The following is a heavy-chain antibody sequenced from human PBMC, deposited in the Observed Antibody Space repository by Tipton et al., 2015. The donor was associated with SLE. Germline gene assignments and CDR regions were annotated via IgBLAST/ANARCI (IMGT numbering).Heavy chain of an antibody. CDR1: GGSISSDYYY. D-gene: IGHD7-27*01. CDR2: IYYSGSS. Sequence: TLSLTCTFSGGSISSDYYYWGWIRQPPGKGLEWIGRIYYSGSSYYNPSLKSRVTISVDTSKNQFSLKLSSVTAADTAVYYCARDPNGGYGSFDYWGLGALVTVSS. V-gene: IGHV4-39*07. J-gene: IGHJ4*02. CDR3: ARDPNGGYGSFDY.